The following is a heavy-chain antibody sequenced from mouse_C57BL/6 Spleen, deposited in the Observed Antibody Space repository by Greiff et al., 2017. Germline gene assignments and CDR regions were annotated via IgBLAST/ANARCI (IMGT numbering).Heavy chain of an antibody. CDR3: ARYRGAWGGYYFDY. J-gene: IGHJ2*01. D-gene: IGHD1-1*02. Sequence: EVQVVESGGGLVQPGGSLSLSCAASGFTFTDYYMSWVRQPPGKALEWLGFIRNKANGYTTEYSASVKGRFTISRDNSQSILYLQMNALRAEDSATYYCARYRGAWGGYYFDYWGQGTTLTVSS. CDR1: GFTFTDYY. CDR2: IRNKANGYTT. V-gene: IGHV7-3*01.